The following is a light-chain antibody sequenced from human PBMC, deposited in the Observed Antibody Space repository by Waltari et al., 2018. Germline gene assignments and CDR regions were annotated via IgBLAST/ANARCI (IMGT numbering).Light chain of an antibody. J-gene: IGLJ3*02. CDR1: SSDVGMYNL. CDR2: DHN. Sequence: QSALTQPASVSGSPGQSITISCTGTSSDVGMYNLVSWYQQCPGKAPKVMIYDHNRRPSGVSDRFSGSKSGNTASLTISGVQAEDEADYYCCSYAGSYTWVFGGGTKLTVL. V-gene: IGLV2-23*01. CDR3: CSYAGSYTWV.